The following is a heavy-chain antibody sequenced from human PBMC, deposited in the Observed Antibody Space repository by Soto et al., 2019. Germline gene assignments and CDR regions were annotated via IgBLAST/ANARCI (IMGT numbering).Heavy chain of an antibody. J-gene: IGHJ4*02. V-gene: IGHV3-23*01. CDR1: GFTFSSYA. Sequence: GESLKISCAASGFTFSSYAMSWVRQAPGKGLEWVSAISGSGGSTYYADSVKGRFTISRDNSKNTLYLQMNSLRAEDTAVYYCAKNSGYDGGYWGQGTLVTVSS. D-gene: IGHD5-12*01. CDR2: ISGSGGST. CDR3: AKNSGYDGGY.